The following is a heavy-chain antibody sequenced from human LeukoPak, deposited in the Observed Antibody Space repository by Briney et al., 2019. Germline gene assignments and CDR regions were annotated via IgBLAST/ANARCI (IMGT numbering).Heavy chain of an antibody. V-gene: IGHV1-8*01. CDR3: ARVEGYCSGGSCYRRPPGDY. Sequence: GASVKVSCKASGYTFTSYDINWVRQATGQGLEWMGWMNPNSGNTGYAQKFQGRVTMARNTSISTAYMELSSLRSEDTGVYYCARVEGYCSGGSCYRRPPGDYWGQGTLVTVSS. CDR2: MNPNSGNT. D-gene: IGHD2-15*01. CDR1: GYTFTSYD. J-gene: IGHJ4*02.